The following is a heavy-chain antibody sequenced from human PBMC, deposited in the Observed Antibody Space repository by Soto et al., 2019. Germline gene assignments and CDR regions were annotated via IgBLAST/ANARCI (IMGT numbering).Heavy chain of an antibody. Sequence: EVQLVESGGGLVQPGGSLRLSCAASGFTFSRYWMHWVRQAPGKGLVWVSRINGEGISTNYADSVKGRFTASRDNAKNTVYLEMSSLRGEDTAVYYCIRDLRSGDFWGQGTRVTVSS. D-gene: IGHD6-19*01. CDR3: IRDLRSGDF. CDR2: INGEGIST. CDR1: GFTFSRYW. J-gene: IGHJ4*02. V-gene: IGHV3-74*01.